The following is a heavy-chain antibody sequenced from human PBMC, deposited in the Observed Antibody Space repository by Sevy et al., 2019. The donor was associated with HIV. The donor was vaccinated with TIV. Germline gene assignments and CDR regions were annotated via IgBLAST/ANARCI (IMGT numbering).Heavy chain of an antibody. CDR3: ARGCDLWSGYLSGENWFDP. CDR1: GYTVTSYD. J-gene: IGHJ5*02. V-gene: IGHV1-8*01. CDR2: TNPNSGNT. D-gene: IGHD3-3*01. Sequence: ASVKVSCKASGYTVTSYDINWVRQATGQGLEWMGWTNPNSGNTGYAQKFQGRVTMTRNTSISTAYMELSSLRSEDTAVYYCARGCDLWSGYLSGENWFDPWGQGTLVTVSS.